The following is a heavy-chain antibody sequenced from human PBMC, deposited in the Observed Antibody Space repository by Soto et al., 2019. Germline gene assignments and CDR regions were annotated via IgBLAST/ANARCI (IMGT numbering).Heavy chain of an antibody. J-gene: IGHJ4*02. D-gene: IGHD3-10*01. CDR3: ARDVLLWFGDKEY. CDR2: IKQDGSEK. V-gene: IGHV3-7*01. Sequence: EVQLVESGGGLVQPGGSLRLSCAASGFTFSSYWMSWVRQAPGKGLEWVANIKQDGSEKYYVDSVKGRFTISRDNAKNSLYLQMNSLRAEDTAVYYCARDVLLWFGDKEYWGQGTLVTVSS. CDR1: GFTFSSYW.